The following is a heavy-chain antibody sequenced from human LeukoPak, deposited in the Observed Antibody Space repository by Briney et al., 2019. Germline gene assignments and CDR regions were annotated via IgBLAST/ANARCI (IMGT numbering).Heavy chain of an antibody. J-gene: IGHJ5*02. CDR1: GFTFSSYA. V-gene: IGHV3-23*01. D-gene: IGHD2-2*01. CDR3: AKDHRIVALPAAAFDP. CDR2: ISGSGGST. Sequence: GGSLRLSCAASGFTFSSYAMSWVRQAPGKGLEWVSGISGSGGSTYYADSVKGRFTISRDNSKNSLYLQMNSLRAEDTAVYYCAKDHRIVALPAAAFDPWGQGTLVTVSS.